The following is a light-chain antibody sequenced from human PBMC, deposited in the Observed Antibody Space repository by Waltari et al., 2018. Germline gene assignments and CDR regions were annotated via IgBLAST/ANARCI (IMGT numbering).Light chain of an antibody. CDR1: SSNIGGNY. CDR2: DEN. V-gene: IGLV1-51*01. CDR3: GTWDTSLNVVL. Sequence: QSVLTQPPSVSAAPRQTVTIHCSGDSSNIGGNYVSWYQQLPGTAPNLIIYDENKRPSGVPDRFSGAKAGTSATLGITGLQTGDEADYYCGTWDTSLNVVLFGGGTKLTVL. J-gene: IGLJ3*02.